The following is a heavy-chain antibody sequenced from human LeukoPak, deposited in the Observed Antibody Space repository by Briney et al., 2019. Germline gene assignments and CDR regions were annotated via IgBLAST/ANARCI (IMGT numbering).Heavy chain of an antibody. CDR1: GGSISNYY. Sequence: SETLSLTCTVSGGSISNYYWSWIRQPPGKGLEWIGYVHYSGSTNYNPSLKSRATISVDTSKSQFSLKLSSVTAADTAIYYCARGYSTSWYYFDYWGQGTLVTVSS. D-gene: IGHD6-13*01. CDR3: ARGYSTSWYYFDY. V-gene: IGHV4-59*08. J-gene: IGHJ4*02. CDR2: VHYSGST.